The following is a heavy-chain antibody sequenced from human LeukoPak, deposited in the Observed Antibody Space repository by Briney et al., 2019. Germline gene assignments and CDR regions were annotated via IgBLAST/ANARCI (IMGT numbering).Heavy chain of an antibody. D-gene: IGHD2-2*01. CDR1: GFTFSSYW. CDR2: IKQDGSEK. V-gene: IGHV3-7*01. CDR3: ARDLLAHEIGYCSSTSCPPGY. J-gene: IGHJ4*02. Sequence: PGGSLRLSCAASGFTFSSYWMSWVRQAPGKGLEWVANIKQDGSEKYYVDSVKGRFTISRDNAKNSLYLQMNSLRAEDTAVYYCARDLLAHEIGYCSSTSCPPGYWGQGTLVTVSS.